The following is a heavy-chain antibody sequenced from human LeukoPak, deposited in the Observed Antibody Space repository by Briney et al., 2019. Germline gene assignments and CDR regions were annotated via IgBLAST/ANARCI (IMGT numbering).Heavy chain of an antibody. V-gene: IGHV3-33*08. Sequence: GGSLRLSCVASGFTFSSYAMSWVRQAPGKGLEWVAIIWDDGGSEYYADSVKGRFTISRDNSKNTLYLQMHSLRAEDTAVYYCARDLEGVGATQGFDYWGQGTLVTVSS. CDR1: GFTFSSYA. CDR2: IWDDGGSE. J-gene: IGHJ4*02. CDR3: ARDLEGVGATQGFDY. D-gene: IGHD1-26*01.